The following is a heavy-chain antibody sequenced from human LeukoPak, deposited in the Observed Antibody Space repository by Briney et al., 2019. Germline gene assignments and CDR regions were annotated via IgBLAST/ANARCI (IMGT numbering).Heavy chain of an antibody. D-gene: IGHD6-19*01. V-gene: IGHV3-33*01. CDR2: IWREGNVK. Sequence: PGGSLRLSCAASGFNFRMHAMHWVRQAPGKGLGWVAMIWREGNVKYYVDSEKGRFTISRDDFTSELYLQMDRLRVEDTAVYYCVTDPPDSGWAFWSWGQGALVTVAS. CDR3: VTDPPDSGWAFWS. J-gene: IGHJ5*02. CDR1: GFNFRMHA.